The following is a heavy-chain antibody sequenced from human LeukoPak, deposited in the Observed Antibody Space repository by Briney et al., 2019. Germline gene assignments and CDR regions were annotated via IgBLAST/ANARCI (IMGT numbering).Heavy chain of an antibody. D-gene: IGHD2-2*01. J-gene: IGHJ3*02. Sequence: GGSLRLSCAASGFTFSSYSMNWVRQAPGKGLEWVSSISSSSSYIYYADSVKGRFTTSGDNAKNSLYLQMNSLRAEDTAVYYCALLGVVVPAAIRAFDIWGQGTMVTVSS. CDR3: ALLGVVVPAAIRAFDI. CDR1: GFTFSSYS. V-gene: IGHV3-21*01. CDR2: ISSSSSYI.